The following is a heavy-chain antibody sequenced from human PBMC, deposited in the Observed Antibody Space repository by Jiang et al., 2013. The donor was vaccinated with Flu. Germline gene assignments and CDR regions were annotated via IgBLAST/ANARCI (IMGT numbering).Heavy chain of an antibody. Sequence: KPGASVKVSCKASGYTFTSYAMNWVRQAPGQGLEWMEWINTNTGNPTYAQGFTGRFVFSLDTSVSTAYLQISSLKAEDTAVYYCAIQSRNYYGSSGYYIEALDYWGQGTLVTVSS. V-gene: IGHV7-4-1*02. CDR1: GYTFTSYA. CDR3: AIQSRNYYGSSGYYIEALDY. CDR2: INTNTGNP. D-gene: IGHD3-22*01. J-gene: IGHJ4*02.